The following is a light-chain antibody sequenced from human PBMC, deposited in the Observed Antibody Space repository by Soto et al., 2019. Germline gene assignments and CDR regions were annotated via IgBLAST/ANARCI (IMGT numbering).Light chain of an antibody. J-gene: IGLJ2*01. Sequence: QLVLTQSPSASASLGASVKLTCTLSSGHSSYAIAWHQQQPEKGPRYLMKLNSDGSHSKGDGIPDRFSGSSSGAERYLTISSLQSEDESEYYCQAWDSGTVVIGGGTKLTVL. CDR2: LNSDGSH. CDR3: QAWDSGTVV. V-gene: IGLV4-69*01. CDR1: SGHSSYA.